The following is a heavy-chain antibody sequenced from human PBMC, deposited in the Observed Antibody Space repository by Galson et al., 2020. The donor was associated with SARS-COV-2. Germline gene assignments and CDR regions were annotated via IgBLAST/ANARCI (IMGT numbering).Heavy chain of an antibody. CDR2: IYTSGST. CDR1: GGSISSYY. CDR3: ARDRVAEWLLPPNDAFDI. J-gene: IGHJ3*02. V-gene: IGHV4-4*07. Sequence: ASETLSLTCTVSGGSISSYYWSWIRQPAGKGLEWIGRIYTSGSTNYNPSLKSRVTMSVDTSKNQFSLKLSSVTAADTAVYYCARDRVAEWLLPPNDAFDIWGQGTMVTVSS. D-gene: IGHD3-22*01.